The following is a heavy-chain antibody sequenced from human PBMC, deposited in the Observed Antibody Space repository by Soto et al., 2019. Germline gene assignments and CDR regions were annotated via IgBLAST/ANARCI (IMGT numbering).Heavy chain of an antibody. D-gene: IGHD4-17*01. CDR2: INAGNGNT. CDR3: ARDTAPSDV. J-gene: IGHJ6*02. V-gene: IGHV1-3*01. Sequence: VASVKVSCKASGYTFTSYGISWVRQAPGQRLEWMGWINAGNGNTKYSQKFQGRVTITRDTSASTAYMELSSLRSEDTAVYYCARDTAPSDVRAQGTTVTVSS. CDR1: GYTFTSYG.